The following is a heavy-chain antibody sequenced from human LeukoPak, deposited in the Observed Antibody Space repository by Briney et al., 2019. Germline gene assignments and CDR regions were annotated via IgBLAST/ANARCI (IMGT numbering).Heavy chain of an antibody. V-gene: IGHV1-2*06. J-gene: IGHJ5*02. CDR3: ARAPPYGDYQTGVVWFDP. CDR2: INPNSGGT. Sequence: ASVKVSCKASGYTFTGYYMHWVRQAPGQGLEWMGRINPNSGGTNYAQKFQGRVTMTRDTSISTAYMELSRLRSDDTAVYYCARAPPYGDYQTGVVWFDPWGQGTLVTVSS. CDR1: GYTFTGYY. D-gene: IGHD4-17*01.